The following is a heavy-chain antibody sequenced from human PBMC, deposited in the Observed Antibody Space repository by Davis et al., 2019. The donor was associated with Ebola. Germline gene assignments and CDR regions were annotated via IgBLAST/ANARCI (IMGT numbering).Heavy chain of an antibody. J-gene: IGHJ3*01. CDR2: ISSDGSNK. Sequence: PGGSLRLSCAASGFTFSNYAMHWVRQAPGKGLEWVAVISSDGSNKYYADSVKGRFTISRDNSKNTLYLQMNSLRAEDTAVYYCATDSPFDFWGQGKMVIVSS. V-gene: IGHV3-30*04. CDR3: ATDSPFDF. CDR1: GFTFSNYA.